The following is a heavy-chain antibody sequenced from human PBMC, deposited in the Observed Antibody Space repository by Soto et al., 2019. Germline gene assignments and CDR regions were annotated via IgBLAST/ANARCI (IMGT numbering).Heavy chain of an antibody. CDR1: GYTLTELS. CDR2: FDPEDGET. Sequence: GASVKVSCKVSGYTLTELSMHWVRQAPGKGLEWMGGFDPEDGETIYAQKFQGRVTMTEDTSTDTAYMELSSLRSEDTAVYYCATDLPRYFDWLSHYYWGQGTLVTVSS. J-gene: IGHJ4*02. V-gene: IGHV1-24*01. D-gene: IGHD3-9*01. CDR3: ATDLPRYFDWLSHYY.